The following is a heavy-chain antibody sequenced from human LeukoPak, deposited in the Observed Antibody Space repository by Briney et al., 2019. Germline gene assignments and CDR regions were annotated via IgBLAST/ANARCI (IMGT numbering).Heavy chain of an antibody. CDR3: AKDRRYDSGSSPYFDY. J-gene: IGHJ4*02. Sequence: SETLSLTCTVSGYSISSGYYWGWIRQPPGKGLEWIGSIYHSGSTYYNPSLKSRVTISVDTSKNQFSLKLSSVTAADTAVYFCAKDRRYDSGSSPYFDYWGQGTLVTVSS. V-gene: IGHV4-38-2*02. CDR1: GYSISSGYY. D-gene: IGHD3-10*01. CDR2: IYHSGST.